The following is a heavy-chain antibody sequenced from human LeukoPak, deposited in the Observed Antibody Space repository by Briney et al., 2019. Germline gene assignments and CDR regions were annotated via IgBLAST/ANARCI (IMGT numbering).Heavy chain of an antibody. Sequence: GGSLRLSCAASGFTFTTYWMMWVRQAPGKGLEWVAKIKQDGSEEYYVDSVRGRLTISRDNAKNSVYLQMNSLRAEDTAVYYCATRNNGCPYHWGQGTLVTVSS. CDR1: GFTFTTYW. J-gene: IGHJ4*02. CDR2: IKQDGSEE. V-gene: IGHV3-7*01. D-gene: IGHD5-24*01. CDR3: ATRNNGCPYH.